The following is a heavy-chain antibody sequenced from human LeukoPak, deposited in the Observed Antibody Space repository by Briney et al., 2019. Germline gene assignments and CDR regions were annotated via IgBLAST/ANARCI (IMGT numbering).Heavy chain of an antibody. CDR2: MNPNSGNT. Sequence: ASVKVSCKAFGYTFTSYAMHWVRQATGQGLEWMGWMNPNSGNTGYAQKFQGRVTMTRNTSISTAYMELSSLRSEDTAVYYCARGSVLDWGQGTLVTVSS. CDR1: GYTFTSYA. CDR3: ARGSVLD. V-gene: IGHV1-8*02. J-gene: IGHJ4*02.